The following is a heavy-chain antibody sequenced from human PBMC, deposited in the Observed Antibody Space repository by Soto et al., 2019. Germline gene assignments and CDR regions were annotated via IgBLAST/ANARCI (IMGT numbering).Heavy chain of an antibody. Sequence: EVQLVESGGGLVQPGGSLRLSCAASGFTFSDHYMDWVRQAPGKGLEWVGRTASKDESYTTGYAASVKGRFTVSRDDSKNSAYLQMNSLKTEDTAVYYCVRATYFSDSSGYTRCLDYWGQGTLVTVSS. J-gene: IGHJ4*02. CDR1: GFTFSDHY. V-gene: IGHV3-72*01. D-gene: IGHD3-22*01. CDR2: TASKDESYTT. CDR3: VRATYFSDSSGYTRCLDY.